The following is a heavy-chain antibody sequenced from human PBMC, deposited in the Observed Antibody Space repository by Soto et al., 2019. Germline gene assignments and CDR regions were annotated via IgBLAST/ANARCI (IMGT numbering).Heavy chain of an antibody. D-gene: IGHD6-6*01. J-gene: IGHJ5*02. CDR1: GGSITSNY. CDR3: ARERAAPSWIDP. V-gene: IGHV4-4*07. Sequence: PSETLSLTCTVSGGSITSNYWTWIRRTAGKGFEWIGRSYTSGTTNYNPSLKGRLPMSLHPSKNQFSLSLASVTAADTGIYYCARERAAPSWIDPWGQGILVTVSS. CDR2: SYTSGTT.